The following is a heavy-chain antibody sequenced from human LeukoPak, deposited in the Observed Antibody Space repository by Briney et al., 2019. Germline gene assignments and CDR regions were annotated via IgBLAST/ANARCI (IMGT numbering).Heavy chain of an antibody. V-gene: IGHV4-59*08. CDR2: ISDIGSI. CDR3: AGHHPRNTVDF. D-gene: IGHD2-8*02. J-gene: IGHJ4*02. CDR1: GGSFSSYY. Sequence: SETLSLTCAVYGGSFSSYYWSWIRQPPGKGLEWIAYISDIGSINYNPSLKSRVTISLDTSKNQFFLKLSSVTAADTAVYYCAGHHPRNTVDFWGQGTLVTVSS.